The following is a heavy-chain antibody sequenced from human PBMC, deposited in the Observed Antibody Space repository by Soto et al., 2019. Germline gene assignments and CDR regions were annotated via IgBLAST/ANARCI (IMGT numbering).Heavy chain of an antibody. D-gene: IGHD1-1*01. V-gene: IGHV1-3*01. J-gene: IGHJ4*02. CDR1: ENTFSTYL. CDR2: HNGYNGQT. CDR3: AGHNDRAGIGT. Sequence: ASVXVSCKASENTFSTYLLRWVRQVHGQGLEWMGWHNGYNGQTEYSQKFQGRVTITRDKSAKTAYLELRSLTSEDTAVYYSAGHNDRAGIGTWGPGTLVTVYS.